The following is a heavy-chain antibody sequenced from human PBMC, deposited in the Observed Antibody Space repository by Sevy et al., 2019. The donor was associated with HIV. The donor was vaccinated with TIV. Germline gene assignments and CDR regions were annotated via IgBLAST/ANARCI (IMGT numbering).Heavy chain of an antibody. CDR3: ATTKDYYDSSGSPFDY. CDR2: FDPEDGET. V-gene: IGHV1-24*01. CDR1: GYTLTGLS. Sequence: ASVKVSCKVSGYTLTGLSMHWVRQAPGKGLEWMGSFDPEDGETIYAQKFQGRVTMTEDTSTDTAYMELSSLRSDDAAVYYCATTKDYYDSSGSPFDYWGQGSLVTVSS. D-gene: IGHD3-22*01. J-gene: IGHJ4*02.